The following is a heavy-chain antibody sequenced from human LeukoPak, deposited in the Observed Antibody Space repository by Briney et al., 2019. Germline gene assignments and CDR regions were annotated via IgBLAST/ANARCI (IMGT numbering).Heavy chain of an antibody. V-gene: IGHV1-18*01. Sequence: ASVKVSCKASGYTFTSYGISWVRQAPGQGLEWMGWISAYNGNTNYAQKLQGRVTMTTDTSTSTAYMELRSLRSDDTAVYYCARGGAVQYCSSTSCYNWFDPWGQGTLVTVSS. CDR1: GYTFTSYG. CDR3: ARGGAVQYCSSTSCYNWFDP. D-gene: IGHD2-2*01. CDR2: ISAYNGNT. J-gene: IGHJ5*02.